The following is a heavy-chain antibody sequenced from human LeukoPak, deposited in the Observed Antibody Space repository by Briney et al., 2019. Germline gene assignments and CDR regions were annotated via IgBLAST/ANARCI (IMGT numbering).Heavy chain of an antibody. CDR3: VSPPRSTPGMDI. J-gene: IGHJ6*02. V-gene: IGHV3-7*01. D-gene: IGHD6-13*01. CDR1: GFTFSNYY. CDR2: INQDESER. Sequence: SGGSLRLSCAASGFTFSNYYMSWFRQAPGKGREWVANINQDESERSYLDSVKGRFTISRDNTKNSLFLQMNTLRVEDTAVYYCVSPPRSTPGMDIWGQGTTVTVSS.